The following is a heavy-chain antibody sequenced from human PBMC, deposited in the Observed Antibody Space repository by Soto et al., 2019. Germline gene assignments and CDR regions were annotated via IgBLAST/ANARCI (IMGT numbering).Heavy chain of an antibody. D-gene: IGHD1-26*01. Sequence: QVQLVESGGGVVQPGRSLRLSCITSGFTFSSYGMHWVRQAPGKGLEWVAVISYDGSYKYYGDFVKGRFTISRDTSKNTLYLKRNGLRAEATAIFYCGKDGGEVLSVPCDPGGKGTLVTVSS. CDR3: GKDGGEVLSVPCDP. CDR1: GFTFSSYG. J-gene: IGHJ5*02. CDR2: ISYDGSYK. V-gene: IGHV3-30*18.